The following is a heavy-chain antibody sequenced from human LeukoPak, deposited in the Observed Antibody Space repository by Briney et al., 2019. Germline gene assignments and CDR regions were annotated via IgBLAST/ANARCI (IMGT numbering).Heavy chain of an antibody. Sequence: ASVKVSCKASGYTFTSYDINWVRQATGQGLEWMGWMDPNSGNTGFAQKFQGRVTMTRTTSISTAYMELSSLRSEDTAVYYCARNDYGGHDAFDIWGQGTMVTVSS. CDR3: ARNDYGGHDAFDI. CDR1: GYTFTSYD. J-gene: IGHJ3*02. CDR2: MDPNSGNT. D-gene: IGHD4-17*01. V-gene: IGHV1-8*01.